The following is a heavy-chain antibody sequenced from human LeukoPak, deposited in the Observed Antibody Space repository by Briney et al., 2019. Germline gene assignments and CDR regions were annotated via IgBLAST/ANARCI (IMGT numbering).Heavy chain of an antibody. CDR2: IAYDGSRV. Sequence: QAGGSLRLSCAGSGFTFGGYGMHWFRQTPGKGLEWVAVIAYDGSRVFYADSVKGRFTISRDNSKNTMSVQMDDLRAEDTAVYYCTRYNNDHFDFWGQGTLVTVAS. V-gene: IGHV3-33*01. CDR3: TRYNNDHFDF. J-gene: IGHJ4*02. CDR1: GFTFGGYG. D-gene: IGHD1-14*01.